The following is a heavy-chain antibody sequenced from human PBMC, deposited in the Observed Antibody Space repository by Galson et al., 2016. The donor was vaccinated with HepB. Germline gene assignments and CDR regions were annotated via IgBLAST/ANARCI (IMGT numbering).Heavy chain of an antibody. Sequence: SLRLSCAGPGFIFRGYGMHWDRQAPGKGLEWVAADSMDGRRKFYADSVRGRFTISRDNSNNMLFLQMDSLRPDDTAVYYCAKRHEYCPPVGCSVDYWGQGTLVTVSS. CDR1: GFIFRGYG. CDR2: DSMDGRRK. D-gene: IGHD2/OR15-2a*01. CDR3: AKRHEYCPPVGCSVDY. V-gene: IGHV3-30*18. J-gene: IGHJ4*02.